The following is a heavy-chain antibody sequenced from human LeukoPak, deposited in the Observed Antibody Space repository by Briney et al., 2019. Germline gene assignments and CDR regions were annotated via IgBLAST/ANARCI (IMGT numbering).Heavy chain of an antibody. CDR1: GYTFTSYG. D-gene: IGHD2-15*01. J-gene: IGHJ3*02. Sequence: ASVKVSCKASGYTFTSYGISWVRQAPGQGLEWMGWISAYNGNTNYAQKLQGRVTMTTGTSTSTAYMELRGLRSDDTAVYYCARDATGVVVVAAGSTSGQPNTPCDIWGQGTMVTVSS. CDR3: ARDATGVVVVAAGSTSGQPNTPCDI. CDR2: ISAYNGNT. V-gene: IGHV1-18*01.